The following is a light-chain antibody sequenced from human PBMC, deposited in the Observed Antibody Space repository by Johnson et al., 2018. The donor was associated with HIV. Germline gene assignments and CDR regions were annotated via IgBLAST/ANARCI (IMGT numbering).Light chain of an antibody. CDR1: SSNIGNNY. Sequence: QSVLTQPPSVSAAPGQKVTISCSGSSSNIGNNYVSWYQQLPGTAPKLLIYENNKRPSGIPDRFSGSKSGTSASLAISGLQAEDQADYYCAAWDDSLNGYYVFATGTTFSVL. J-gene: IGLJ1*01. CDR2: ENN. V-gene: IGLV1-51*02. CDR3: AAWDDSLNGYYV.